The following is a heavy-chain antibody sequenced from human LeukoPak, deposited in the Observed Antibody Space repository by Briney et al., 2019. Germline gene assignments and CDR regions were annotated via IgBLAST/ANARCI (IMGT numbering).Heavy chain of an antibody. CDR2: INPSGGST. D-gene: IGHD3-16*01. J-gene: IGHJ4*02. CDR3: ARDTGDTNFDY. Sequence: ASVNVSCKASGYTFTSYYMHWVRQDPGQGLEWMGIINPSGGSTSYAQKFQGRVTMTRDTSTSTVYMELSSLRSEDTAVYYCARDTGDTNFDYWGQGTLVTVSS. V-gene: IGHV1-46*01. CDR1: GYTFTSYY.